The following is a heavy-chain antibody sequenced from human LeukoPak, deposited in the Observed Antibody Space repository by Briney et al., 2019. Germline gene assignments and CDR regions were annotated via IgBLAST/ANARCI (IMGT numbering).Heavy chain of an antibody. CDR1: GFTFSSYE. CDR3: AKGDYLFDY. J-gene: IGHJ4*02. D-gene: IGHD4-17*01. Sequence: GGSLRLSCSASGFTFSSYEMNWVRQAPGKGLEWVSGISDVGRTYYADSVKGRFTIYRDNTKNTLYLQMNSLGAEDTAVYYCAKGDYLFDYWGQGTLVTVSS. CDR2: ISDVGRT. V-gene: IGHV3-23*01.